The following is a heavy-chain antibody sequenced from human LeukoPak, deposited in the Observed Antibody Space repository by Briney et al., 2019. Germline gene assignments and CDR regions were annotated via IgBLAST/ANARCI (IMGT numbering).Heavy chain of an antibody. D-gene: IGHD1-1*01. J-gene: IGHJ4*02. V-gene: IGHV4-31*02. Sequence: SWIRQHPGKGLEWIGYIYYSGSTYYNPSLKSRVTISVDTSKNQFSLKLSSVTAADTAVYYCARDTTGTGELDYWGQGTLVTVSS. CDR2: IYYSGST. CDR3: ARDTTGTGELDY.